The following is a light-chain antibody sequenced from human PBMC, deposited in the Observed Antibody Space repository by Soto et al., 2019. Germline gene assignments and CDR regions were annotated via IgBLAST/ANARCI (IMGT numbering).Light chain of an antibody. V-gene: IGKV3-11*01. Sequence: EIVLTQSPATLSLSPGERATLSCRASQSVSSYLAWYQQKPGQAPRLLIYDASNRAPGIPARFSGSGSGTDFTLTISSLEPEDFAVYYCQQRSKWPITFGGGT. CDR1: QSVSSY. CDR2: DAS. J-gene: IGKJ4*01. CDR3: QQRSKWPIT.